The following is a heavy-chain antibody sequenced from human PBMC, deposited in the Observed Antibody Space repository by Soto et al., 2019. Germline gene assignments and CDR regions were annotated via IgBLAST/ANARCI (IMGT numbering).Heavy chain of an antibody. Sequence: SETLSLTSSVSGCSISGYYWSWIRQPPGKGLEWIGYILYNGDTKYNPSLKSRVTISVDTSKNQFSLKLSSVTAADTAVYYCARDVGYYYDASGSIAFDIWCQGTVVT. V-gene: IGHV4-59*01. CDR3: ARDVGYYYDASGSIAFDI. D-gene: IGHD3-22*01. CDR1: GCSISGYY. CDR2: ILYNGDT. J-gene: IGHJ3*02.